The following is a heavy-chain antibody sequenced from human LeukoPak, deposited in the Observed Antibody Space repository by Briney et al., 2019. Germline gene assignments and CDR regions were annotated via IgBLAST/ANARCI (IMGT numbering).Heavy chain of an antibody. V-gene: IGHV3-21*01. Sequence: GGSLRLSCAASGFTFSSYSMNWVRQAPGKGLEWVSSISSSSSYIYYADSVKGRFTISRDNAKNSLYLQMNSLRAEDTAVYYCARVSEYSSSWYGMDVWGQGTTVTVSS. CDR2: ISSSSSYI. D-gene: IGHD6-13*01. J-gene: IGHJ6*02. CDR3: ARVSEYSSSWYGMDV. CDR1: GFTFSSYS.